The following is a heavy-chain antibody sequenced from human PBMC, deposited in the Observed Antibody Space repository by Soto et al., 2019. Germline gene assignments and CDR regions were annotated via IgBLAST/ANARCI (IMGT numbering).Heavy chain of an antibody. V-gene: IGHV1-18*01. J-gene: IGHJ3*02. CDR1: GYTFTSYG. CDR3: ASSSSGYDAFGI. D-gene: IGHD3-22*01. CDR2: ISAYNGNT. Sequence: QVQLVQSGAEVKKPGASVKVSCKASGYTFTSYGISWVRQAPGQGLEWMGWISAYNGNTNYAQKLQGRVTMTTDTATSTTYMELRSLRYDDTAVYYCASSSSGYDAFGIWGQGTIVTVSS.